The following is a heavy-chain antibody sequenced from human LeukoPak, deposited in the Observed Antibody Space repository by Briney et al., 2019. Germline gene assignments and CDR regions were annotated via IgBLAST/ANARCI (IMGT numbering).Heavy chain of an antibody. V-gene: IGHV3-9*01. CDR2: ISWNSASI. Sequence: GRSLRLSCAASGFIFDDYAMHWVRQAPGKGLEWVSGISWNSASIGYADSVKGRFTISRDNAKNSLYLQMNSLRAEDTALYYCARDPQVPYCSGGSCYLSGAFDIWGQGTMVTVSS. D-gene: IGHD2-15*01. J-gene: IGHJ3*02. CDR3: ARDPQVPYCSGGSCYLSGAFDI. CDR1: GFIFDDYA.